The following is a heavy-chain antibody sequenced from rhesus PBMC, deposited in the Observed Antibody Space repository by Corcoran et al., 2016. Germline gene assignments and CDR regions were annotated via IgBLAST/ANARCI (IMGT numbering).Heavy chain of an antibody. V-gene: IGHV3-136*01. CDR1: GFTVRSDE. J-gene: IGHJ6*01. D-gene: IGHD5-24*01. Sequence: EVQRVGSGGGLVQPGGSLRLSCAASGFTVRSDELSGVRQAPGKGLEEVSYISYTGKTISYADSVKGRFTISRDNAKNSLSLQMSSLRAEDTAVYYCTRGGYSSSGLDSWGQGVVVTVSS. CDR3: TRGGYSSSGLDS. CDR2: ISYTGKTI.